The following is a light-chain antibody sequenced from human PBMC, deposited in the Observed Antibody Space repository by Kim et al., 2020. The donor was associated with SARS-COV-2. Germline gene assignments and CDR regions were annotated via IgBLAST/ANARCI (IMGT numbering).Light chain of an antibody. J-gene: IGKJ4*01. CDR2: GAS. V-gene: IGKV3-20*01. CDR1: QTVLRNY. Sequence: SPGEIATPSRSARQTVLRNYAASDPRKPGPAPRVVIYGASSRATRIPDRFSGSGCRTDITLTISRVEPEDFAVYYCQQYGSSSRTFGGRTKVESK. CDR3: QQYGSSSRT.